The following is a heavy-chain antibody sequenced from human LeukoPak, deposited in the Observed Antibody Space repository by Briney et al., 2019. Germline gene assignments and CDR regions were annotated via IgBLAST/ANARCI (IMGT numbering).Heavy chain of an antibody. D-gene: IGHD4-17*01. J-gene: IGHJ4*02. CDR1: GFTFDDYA. V-gene: IGHV3-9*03. Sequence: GGSLRLSCAASGFTFDDYAMHWVRQAPGKGLEWVSGISWNSGSIGYADSVKGRFTISRDNAKNSLYLQINSLRAEDMALYYCAKAHDYGDYGGFDYWGQGTLVTVSS. CDR2: ISWNSGSI. CDR3: AKAHDYGDYGGFDY.